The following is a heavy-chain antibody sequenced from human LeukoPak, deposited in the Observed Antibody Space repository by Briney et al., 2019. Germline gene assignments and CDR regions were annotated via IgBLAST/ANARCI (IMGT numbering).Heavy chain of an antibody. CDR2: IYTSGST. CDR1: GGSISSYY. CDR3: ARGHPTGWFGELYGYYYYYGMDV. D-gene: IGHD3-10*01. J-gene: IGHJ6*02. Sequence: SKTLSLTCTVSGGSISSYYWCWIRQPAGKGLEWIGRIYTSGSTNYNPSLKSRVTMSVDTSKNQFSLKLSSVTAADTAVYYCARGHPTGWFGELYGYYYYYGMDVWGQGTTVTVSS. V-gene: IGHV4-4*07.